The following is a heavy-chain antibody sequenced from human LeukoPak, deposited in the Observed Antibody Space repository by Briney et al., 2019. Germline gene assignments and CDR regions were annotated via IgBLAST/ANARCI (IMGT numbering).Heavy chain of an antibody. D-gene: IGHD3-3*01. CDR2: ISSSSSYI. CDR3: ARVQTFWSGYYTGTSFDY. J-gene: IGHJ4*02. Sequence: GGSLRLSCTASGFTFSSYSMNWVRQAPGKGLEWVSSISSSSSYIYYADLVKGRFTISRDNAKNSLYLQMNSLRAEDTAVYYCARVQTFWSGYYTGTSFDYWGQGTLVTVSS. CDR1: GFTFSSYS. V-gene: IGHV3-21*01.